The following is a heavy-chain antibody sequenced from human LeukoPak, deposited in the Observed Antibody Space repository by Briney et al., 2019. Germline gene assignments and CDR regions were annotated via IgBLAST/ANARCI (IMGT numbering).Heavy chain of an antibody. CDR2: INPSGGST. V-gene: IGHV1-46*01. J-gene: IGHJ5*02. CDR3: ARDLTRDSSGYYYDWFDP. CDR1: GYTFTSYY. D-gene: IGHD3-22*01. Sequence: GASVKASCKASGYTFTSYYMHWVRQAPGQGLEWMGIINPSGGSTSYAQKFQGRVTMTRGTSTSTVYMELSSLRSEDTAVYYCARDLTRDSSGYYYDWFDPWGQGTLVTVSS.